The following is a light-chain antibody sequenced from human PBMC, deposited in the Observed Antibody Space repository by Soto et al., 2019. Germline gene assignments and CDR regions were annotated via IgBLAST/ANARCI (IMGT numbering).Light chain of an antibody. Sequence: QSVLTQPPSVSAAPGQKVTISCSGSSSNIGNNYVSWYQQLPGTAPKLLIYDNNKRPSGIPDRFSGSKSGTSATLGITGLRTGDEADYYCGTWDSSLSAGGVFGTGTKVTAL. CDR1: SSNIGNNY. V-gene: IGLV1-51*01. J-gene: IGLJ1*01. CDR3: GTWDSSLSAGGV. CDR2: DNN.